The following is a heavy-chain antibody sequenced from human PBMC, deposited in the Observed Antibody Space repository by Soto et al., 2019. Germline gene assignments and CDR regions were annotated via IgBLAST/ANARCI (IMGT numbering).Heavy chain of an antibody. CDR1: GFSVSSNY. CDR3: ARHRHPRGTVGATSPLDP. V-gene: IGHV3-53*01. D-gene: IGHD1-26*01. Sequence: GGSLRLSCAISGFSVSSNYLSWVRQAPGKGREWVSVHYSGGSTYYADSVQGRFTISRDKSNNTLYLQMRRVRAEDTAVYFCARHRHPRGTVGATSPLDPWGQGTQVTVSS. CDR2: HYSGGST. J-gene: IGHJ5*02.